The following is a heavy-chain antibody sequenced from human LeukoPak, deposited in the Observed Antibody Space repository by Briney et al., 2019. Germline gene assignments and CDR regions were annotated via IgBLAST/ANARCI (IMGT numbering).Heavy chain of an antibody. CDR3: ARDWYHAIDY. J-gene: IGHJ4*02. CDR1: GFTFSSYG. Sequence: GETLRLSCEASGFTFSSYGMSGVRQAPGKGLEWVSSISGSGGNTYYADSVKGRFTISRDNSKNTLYLQMNSLRAEDTAVYYCARDWYHAIDYWGQGTLVTVSS. D-gene: IGHD2-2*01. CDR2: ISGSGGNT. V-gene: IGHV3-23*01.